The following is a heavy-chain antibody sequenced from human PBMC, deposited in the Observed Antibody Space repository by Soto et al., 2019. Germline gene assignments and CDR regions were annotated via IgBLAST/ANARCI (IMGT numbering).Heavy chain of an antibody. CDR3: TRANWYSEY. CDR1: GVSISNNY. J-gene: IGHJ4*02. Sequence: QVQLQESGPGLVKPSETLSLTCTVSGVSISNNYWSWIRQPPGKGLEWIGYIYYNGNTNYSPSLKSRVTMSVDMSRNQISLKLTTVTAADTAVYYCTRANWYSEYWGQGTLVTVSS. D-gene: IGHD7-27*01. V-gene: IGHV4-59*01. CDR2: IYYNGNT.